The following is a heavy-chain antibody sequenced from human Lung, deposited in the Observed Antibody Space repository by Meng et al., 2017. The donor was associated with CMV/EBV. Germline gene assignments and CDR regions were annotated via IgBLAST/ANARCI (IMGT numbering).Heavy chain of an antibody. J-gene: IGHJ3*01. D-gene: IGHD7-27*01. CDR1: GYTFTLFD. Sequence: ASXXVSXKASGYTFTLFDIHWVRQAPGQGLEWLGWINPNTDGTNYAQRFQGRVAMTCDTSITTAYMELSSLTSDDTAIYYCARDRSLSRLGRSDAFDFWGQGTRVTGS. V-gene: IGHV1-2*02. CDR3: ARDRSLSRLGRSDAFDF. CDR2: INPNTDGT.